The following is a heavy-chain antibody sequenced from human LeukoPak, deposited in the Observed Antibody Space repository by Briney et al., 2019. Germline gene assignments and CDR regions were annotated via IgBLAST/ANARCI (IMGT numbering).Heavy chain of an antibody. V-gene: IGHV4-39*01. D-gene: IGHD2-2*01. Sequence: SETLSLTCTVSGGSISSSSYHWGWIRQPPGKGLEWIGSIYYSGSTYYNPSLKSRVTISVDTSKNQFSLKLSSVTAADTAVYYCARHPIIVVVPAAKGGWFDPWGQGTLVTVSS. CDR3: ARHPIIVVVPAAKGGWFDP. CDR1: GGSISSSSYH. CDR2: IYYSGST. J-gene: IGHJ5*02.